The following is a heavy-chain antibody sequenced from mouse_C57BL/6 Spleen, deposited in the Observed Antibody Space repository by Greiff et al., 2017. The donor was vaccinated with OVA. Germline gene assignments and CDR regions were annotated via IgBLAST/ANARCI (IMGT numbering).Heavy chain of an antibody. CDR3: ARVYYGYWYFDV. CDR2: TWWDDDK. D-gene: IGHD1-1*01. J-gene: IGHJ1*03. CDR1: GFSLSTFGMG. V-gene: IGHV8-8*01. Sequence: QVQLKESGPGILQPSQTLSLTCSFSGFSLSTFGMGVGWIRQPSGKGLEGLAHTWWDDDKYYNPALKSRLSTAKDTSKNQVFLKIANVDTADTATDYCARVYYGYWYFDVWGTGTTVTVSS.